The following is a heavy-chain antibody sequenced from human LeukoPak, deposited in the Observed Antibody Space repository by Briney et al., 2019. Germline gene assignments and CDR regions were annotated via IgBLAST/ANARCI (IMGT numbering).Heavy chain of an antibody. Sequence: GRSLRLSCAASGFTFDDYAMHWVRQAPGKGLEWVSGISWNSGSIGYADSVKGRLTISRDNAKNSLYLQMNSLRAEDTALYYCAKDTRGYYYYGMDVWGQGTTVTVSS. CDR2: ISWNSGSI. J-gene: IGHJ6*02. CDR1: GFTFDDYA. V-gene: IGHV3-9*01. CDR3: AKDTRGYYYYGMDV.